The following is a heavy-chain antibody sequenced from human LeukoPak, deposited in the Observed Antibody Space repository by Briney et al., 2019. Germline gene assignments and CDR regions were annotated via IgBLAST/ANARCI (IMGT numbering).Heavy chain of an antibody. CDR1: GASMSTHY. V-gene: IGHV4-59*11. CDR3: ATIRRGSIYGYFDF. J-gene: IGHJ4*02. D-gene: IGHD5-18*01. Sequence: SGSLSLTCTVSGASMSTHYWGWLRQPPGKGLEWIGYLLDSWRTKDNPSLQSRVTLSADTSKNQFSLRLTSVTAADTAVYYCATIRRGSIYGYFDFWGQGILVTVSS. CDR2: LLDSWRT.